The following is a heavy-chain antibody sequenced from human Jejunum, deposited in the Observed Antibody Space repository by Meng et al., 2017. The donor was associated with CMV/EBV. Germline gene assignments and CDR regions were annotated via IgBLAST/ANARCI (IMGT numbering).Heavy chain of an antibody. CDR2: INQDGSIR. J-gene: IGHJ4*02. D-gene: IGHD4-11*01. CDR3: ARDPAYSSFDY. CDR1: GFPFASYW. Sequence: ASSGFPFASYWMSWVRQAPGKRPEFVANINQDGSIRSYLGSVKGRFTISRDNAKASFWLQMDNLRPEDTAMYYCARDPAYSSFDYWGQGTLVTVSS. V-gene: IGHV3-7*01.